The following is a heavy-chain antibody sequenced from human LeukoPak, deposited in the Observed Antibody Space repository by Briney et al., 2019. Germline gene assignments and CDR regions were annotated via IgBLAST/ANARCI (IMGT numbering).Heavy chain of an antibody. CDR1: GFTFDDYA. J-gene: IGHJ6*03. D-gene: IGHD6-25*01. Sequence: GGSLRLSCAASGFTFDDYAMHWVRQAPGEGLEWVSLISWDGGSTYYADSVKGRFTISRDNSKNSLYLQMNSLRAEDTALYYCAKGYSSALYYYMDVWGKGTTVTVSS. CDR3: AKGYSSALYYYMDV. CDR2: ISWDGGST. V-gene: IGHV3-43D*03.